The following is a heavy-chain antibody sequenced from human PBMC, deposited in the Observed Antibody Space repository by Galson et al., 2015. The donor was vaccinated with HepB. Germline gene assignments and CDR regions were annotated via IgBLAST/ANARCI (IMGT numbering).Heavy chain of an antibody. J-gene: IGHJ4*02. CDR3: ARGGIAVAGTIDY. CDR2: IYTSVST. Sequence: TLSLTCTVSGGSISSGSYYWSWIRQPAGRGLEWIGRIYTSVSTNYNPSLKSRVTMSVDTSKNQFSLTLSSVTAADTAVYYCARGGIAVAGTIDYWGQGTLVTVSS. V-gene: IGHV4-61*02. D-gene: IGHD6-19*01. CDR1: GGSISSGSYY.